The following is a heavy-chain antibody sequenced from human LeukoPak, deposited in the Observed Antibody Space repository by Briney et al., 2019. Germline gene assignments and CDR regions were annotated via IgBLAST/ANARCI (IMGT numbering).Heavy chain of an antibody. J-gene: IGHJ4*02. CDR1: GGTFSIYA. CDR2: IIPIFGTA. CDR3: ARAYYYDSSGYYRSPFDY. D-gene: IGHD3-22*01. Sequence: ASVKVSCKASGGTFSIYAISWARQAPGQGLEWMGGIIPIFGTANYAQKFQGRVTITADESTSTAYMELSSLRSEDTAVYYCARAYYYDSSGYYRSPFDYWGQGTLVTVSS. V-gene: IGHV1-69*13.